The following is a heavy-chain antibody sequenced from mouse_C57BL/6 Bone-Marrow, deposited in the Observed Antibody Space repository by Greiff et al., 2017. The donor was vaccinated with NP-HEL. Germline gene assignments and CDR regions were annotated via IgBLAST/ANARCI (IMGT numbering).Heavy chain of an antibody. D-gene: IGHD3-1*01. CDR3: ARGIRAYAMDY. Sequence: VKLVESGAELARPGASVKLSCKASGYTFTSYGISWVKQRTGQGLEWIGEIYPRSGNTYYNEKFKGKATLTADKSSSTAYMELRSLTSEDSAVYFCARGIRAYAMDYWGQGTSVTVSS. CDR2: IYPRSGNT. CDR1: GYTFTSYG. J-gene: IGHJ4*01. V-gene: IGHV1-81*01.